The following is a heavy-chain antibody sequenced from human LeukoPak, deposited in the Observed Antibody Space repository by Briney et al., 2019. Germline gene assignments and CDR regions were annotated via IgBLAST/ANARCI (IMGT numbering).Heavy chain of an antibody. J-gene: IGHJ6*03. Sequence: PGGSLRLSCAASGFTFSSYGMNWVRQAPGKGLEWVSYISSSSSIIYYVDSVKGRFTISRDNAKNSLYLQMNSLRAEDTAVYYCARVVEATRPYMDVWGKGTTVTVSS. CDR3: ARVVEATRPYMDV. CDR1: GFTFSSYG. V-gene: IGHV3-48*04. CDR2: ISSSSSII. D-gene: IGHD2-15*01.